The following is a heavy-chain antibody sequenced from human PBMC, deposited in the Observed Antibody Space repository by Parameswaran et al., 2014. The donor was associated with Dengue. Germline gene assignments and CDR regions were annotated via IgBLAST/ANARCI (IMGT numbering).Heavy chain of an antibody. CDR2: INHSGST. V-gene: IGHV4-34*01. Sequence: RWIRQPPGKGLEWIGEINHSGSTNYNPSLKSRVTISVDTSKNQFSLKLSSVTAADTAVYYCARDRYSGSYRWAFDIWGQGTMVTVSS. CDR3: ARDRYSGSYRWAFDI. D-gene: IGHD1-26*01. J-gene: IGHJ3*02.